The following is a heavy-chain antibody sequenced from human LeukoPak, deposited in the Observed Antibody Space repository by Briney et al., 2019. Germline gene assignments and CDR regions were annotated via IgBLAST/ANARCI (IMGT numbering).Heavy chain of an antibody. V-gene: IGHV4-4*07. CDR2: IYTSGST. CDR1: GGSISSYY. Sequence: PSETLSLTCTVSGGSISSYYWSWIRQPAGKGLEWIGRIYTSGSTNYNPSLKSRVTMSVDTSKNQFSLKLSSVTAADTAVYYCARDYYDSRTPGGTAFDIWGQGTMVTVSS. D-gene: IGHD3-22*01. J-gene: IGHJ3*02. CDR3: ARDYYDSRTPGGTAFDI.